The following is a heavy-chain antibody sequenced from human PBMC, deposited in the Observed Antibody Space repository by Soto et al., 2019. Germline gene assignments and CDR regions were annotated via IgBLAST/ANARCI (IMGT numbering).Heavy chain of an antibody. CDR1: GGTFSSYT. V-gene: IGHV1-69*02. CDR3: AGGADYDFWSGYHYYYYYMDV. CDR2: IIPILGIA. J-gene: IGHJ6*03. Sequence: QVQLVQSGAEVKKPGSSVKVSCKASGGTFSSYTISWVRQAPGQGLEWMGRIIPILGIANYAQKFQGRVTITADKSTSTAYMELSSLRSEDTAVYYCAGGADYDFWSGYHYYYYYMDVWGKGTTVTVSS. D-gene: IGHD3-3*01.